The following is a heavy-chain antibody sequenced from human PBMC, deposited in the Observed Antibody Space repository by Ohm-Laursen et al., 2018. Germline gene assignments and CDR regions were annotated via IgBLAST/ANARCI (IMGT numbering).Heavy chain of an antibody. Sequence: GTLSLTWAVSGGSISSYYWSWIRQPPGKGLEWIGYIYYSGSTNYNPSLKSRVTISVDTSKNQFSLKLSSVTAADTAVHYCAKAARPYYYGMDVWGQGTTVTVSS. V-gene: IGHV4-59*08. CDR3: AKAARPYYYGMDV. J-gene: IGHJ6*02. CDR1: GGSISSYY. CDR2: IYYSGST. D-gene: IGHD6-6*01.